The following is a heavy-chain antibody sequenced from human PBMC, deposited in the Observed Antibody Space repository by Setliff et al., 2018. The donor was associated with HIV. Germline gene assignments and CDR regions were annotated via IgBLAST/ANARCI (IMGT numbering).Heavy chain of an antibody. CDR1: SGSISYYY. CDR3: ARNIEWEPYAFDI. CDR2: VSHSGST. D-gene: IGHD1-26*01. V-gene: IGHV4-59*01. Sequence: PSETLSLTCNVSSGSISYYYWSWVRQPPGRGLEWIGYVSHSGSTSYNPSLNSRVTMSVDTSKNQFSLKLTSVTAADTAVYYCARNIEWEPYAFDIWGQGTMVTVSS. J-gene: IGHJ3*02.